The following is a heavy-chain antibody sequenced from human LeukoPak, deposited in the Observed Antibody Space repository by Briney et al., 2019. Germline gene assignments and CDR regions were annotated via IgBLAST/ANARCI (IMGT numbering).Heavy chain of an antibody. CDR2: ISASGGST. V-gene: IGHV3-23*01. CDR1: GVTFSSYA. D-gene: IGHD1-26*01. Sequence: PGGSLRLSCAASGVTFSSYAMSWVRQAPGKGLEWVSAISASGGSTYYADSVKGRFTISRDNSKNTLYLQMNSLTSEDTATYYCAKEKGWELLRSYIDFWGQGTLVTVYS. CDR3: AKEKGWELLRSYIDF. J-gene: IGHJ4*02.